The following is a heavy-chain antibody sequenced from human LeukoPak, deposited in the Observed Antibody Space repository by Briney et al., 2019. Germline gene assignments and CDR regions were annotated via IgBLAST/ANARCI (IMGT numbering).Heavy chain of an antibody. CDR2: IDSSGRTI. J-gene: IGHJ6*03. D-gene: IGHD3-10*01. CDR3: ARGVGRASYYYYMDV. V-gene: IGHV3-48*03. CDR1: GFTFSSYE. Sequence: GGSLRLSCAASGFTFSSYEVNWVRQAPGKGLEWASYIDSSGRTIHYADSVKGRFTISRENAKNSLYLQMNSLRAEDTADYYCARGVGRASYYYYMDVWGKGTTVTVSS.